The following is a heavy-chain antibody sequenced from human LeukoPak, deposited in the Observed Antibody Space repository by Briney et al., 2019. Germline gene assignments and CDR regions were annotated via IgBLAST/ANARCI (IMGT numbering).Heavy chain of an antibody. CDR2: INEDGNEK. D-gene: IGHD6-19*01. CDR3: ARDEVAALGY. V-gene: IGHV3-7*01. CDR1: GFTSSSYE. Sequence: GGSLRLSCAASGFTSSSYEMNWVRQAPGKGLEWVANINEDGNEKYYVDSVKGRFTISRDNSKNSLYLQLNSLRAEDTAVYYCARDEVAALGYWGQGTLVTVSS. J-gene: IGHJ4*02.